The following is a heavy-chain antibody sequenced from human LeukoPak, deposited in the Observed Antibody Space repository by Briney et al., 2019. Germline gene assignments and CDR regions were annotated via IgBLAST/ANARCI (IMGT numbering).Heavy chain of an antibody. CDR3: AGAIPELGYCSSTSCKTPMPYYYYGMDV. CDR2: ISAYNGNT. V-gene: IGHV1-18*01. J-gene: IGHJ6*02. CDR1: GYTFTSYG. Sequence: ASVKVSCTASGYTFTSYGISWVRQAPGQGLEWMGWISAYNGNTNYAQKLQGRVTMTTDTSTSTAYMELRSLRSDDTAVYYCAGAIPELGYCSSTSCKTPMPYYYYGMDVWGQGTTVTVSS. D-gene: IGHD2-2*01.